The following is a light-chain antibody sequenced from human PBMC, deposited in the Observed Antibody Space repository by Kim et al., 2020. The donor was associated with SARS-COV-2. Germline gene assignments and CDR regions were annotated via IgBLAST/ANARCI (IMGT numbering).Light chain of an antibody. CDR2: GKN. J-gene: IGLJ2*01. CDR1: SLRSYY. CDR3: NSRDSNDNVV. Sequence: VALGQTVRIACQGDSLRSYYATWYQQKPGQAPILVIYGKNNRPSGIPDRFSGSSSGNTASLTITGTQAGDEADYYCNSRDSNDNVVFGGGTQLTVL. V-gene: IGLV3-19*01.